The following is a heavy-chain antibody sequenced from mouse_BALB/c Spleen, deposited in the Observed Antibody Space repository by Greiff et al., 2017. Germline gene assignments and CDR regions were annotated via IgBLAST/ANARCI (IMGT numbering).Heavy chain of an antibody. D-gene: IGHD1-1*01. CDR2: IDPENGDT. CDR1: GFNIKDYY. CDR3: SALGVITTVVSDY. V-gene: IGHV14-4*02. Sequence: VQLQQSGAELVRPGASVKLSCTASGFNIKDYYMHWVKQRPEQGLEWIGWIDPENGDTEYAPKFQGKATMTADTSSNTAYLQLSSLTSEDAAVYYCSALGVITTVVSDYWGQGTTLTVSS. J-gene: IGHJ2*01.